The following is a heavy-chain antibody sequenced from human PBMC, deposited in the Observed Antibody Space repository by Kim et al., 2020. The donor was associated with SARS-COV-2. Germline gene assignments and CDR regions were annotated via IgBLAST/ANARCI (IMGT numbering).Heavy chain of an antibody. V-gene: IGHV4-4*02. D-gene: IGHD6-13*01. CDR2: IYHSGST. CDR1: GGSISSSNW. J-gene: IGHJ4*02. Sequence: SETLSLTCAVSGGSISSSNWWSWVRQPPGKGLEWIGEIYHSGSTNYNPSLKSRVTISVDKSKNQFSLKLSSVTAADTAVYYCARDRRGSSRKYYFDYWGQGTLVTVSS. CDR3: ARDRRGSSRKYYFDY.